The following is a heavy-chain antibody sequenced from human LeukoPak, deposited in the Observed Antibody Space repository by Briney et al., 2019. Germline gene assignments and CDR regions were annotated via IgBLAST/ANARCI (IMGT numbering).Heavy chain of an antibody. D-gene: IGHD5-12*01. CDR2: MSYDGSNK. CDR3: AKDLLLGYSGYDWGEPYYYYYGMDV. J-gene: IGHJ6*04. Sequence: GRSLRLSCAASGFTFSSYGMHWVRQAPGKGLEWVAVMSYDGSNKYYADSVKGRFTISRDNSKNTLYLQMNSLRAEDTAVYYCAKDLLLGYSGYDWGEPYYYYYGMDVWGKGTTVTVSS. V-gene: IGHV3-30*18. CDR1: GFTFSSYG.